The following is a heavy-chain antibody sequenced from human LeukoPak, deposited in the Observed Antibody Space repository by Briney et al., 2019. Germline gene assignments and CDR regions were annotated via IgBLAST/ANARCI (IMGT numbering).Heavy chain of an antibody. Sequence: GASVKVSCKASGYTFTSYGISWVRQAPGQGLEWMGWISAYNGNTNYEQKFQGRVTMTTDTSTSTAYMELRSLRSDDTAVYYCARAILGVTAIGRNAFDIWGQGTMVTVSS. V-gene: IGHV1-18*01. CDR2: ISAYNGNT. CDR3: ARAILGVTAIGRNAFDI. J-gene: IGHJ3*02. D-gene: IGHD2-21*02. CDR1: GYTFTSYG.